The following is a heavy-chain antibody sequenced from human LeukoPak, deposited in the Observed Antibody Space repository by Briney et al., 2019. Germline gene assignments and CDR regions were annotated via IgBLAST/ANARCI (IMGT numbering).Heavy chain of an antibody. CDR1: KFTFSTYG. Sequence: GGSLRLSCATSKFTFSTYGMHWVRQAPGKGLEWVSFIRYDGSNKYYADSVKGRFTISRDNAKNSLYLQMNSLRAEDTAVYYCARDDLGYCSGGSCPNWFDPWGQGTLVTVSS. CDR2: IRYDGSNK. J-gene: IGHJ5*02. D-gene: IGHD2-15*01. CDR3: ARDDLGYCSGGSCPNWFDP. V-gene: IGHV3-30*02.